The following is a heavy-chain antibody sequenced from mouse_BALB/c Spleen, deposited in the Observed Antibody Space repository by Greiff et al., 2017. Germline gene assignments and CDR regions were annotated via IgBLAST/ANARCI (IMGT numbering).Heavy chain of an antibody. J-gene: IGHJ3*01. Sequence: EVKLEESGPGLVKPSQSLSLTCSVTGYSITSGYYWNWIRQFPGNKLEWMGYISYDGSNNYNPSLKNRISITRDTSKNQFFLKLNSVTTEDTATYYCARDPPDGYFAYWGQGTLVTVSA. V-gene: IGHV3-6*02. D-gene: IGHD2-3*01. CDR1: GYSITSGYY. CDR3: ARDPPDGYFAY. CDR2: ISYDGSN.